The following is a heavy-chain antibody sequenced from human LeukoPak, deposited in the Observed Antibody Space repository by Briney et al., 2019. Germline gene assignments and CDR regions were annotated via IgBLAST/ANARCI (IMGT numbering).Heavy chain of an antibody. V-gene: IGHV3-15*01. J-gene: IGHJ4*02. CDR3: TTDLGLTMIRGVIVY. CDR2: IKSKGDGETI. Sequence: GGSLRLSCAASGFTFTNAWMSWVRQAPGKGLEWVGRIKSKGDGETIDNAAPVKGRFTMSRDDSKATLYLQMNSLKAEDTAVYYCTTDLGLTMIRGVIVYWGQGALVTVSS. D-gene: IGHD3-10*01. CDR1: GFTFTNAW.